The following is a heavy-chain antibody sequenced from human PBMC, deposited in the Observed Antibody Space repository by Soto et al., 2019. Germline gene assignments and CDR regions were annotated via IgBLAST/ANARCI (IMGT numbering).Heavy chain of an antibody. Sequence: GGSLRLSCAASGFTFSIYAMSWVRQAPGKGLEWVSSIDSATGTNTYYADSVKDRFTVSRDNSKNTLFLQMDSLRAEDTALYYCGSRLTEFYDYWGQGTLVTVSS. CDR1: GFTFSIYA. CDR3: GSRLTEFYDY. J-gene: IGHJ4*02. CDR2: IDSATGTNT. V-gene: IGHV3-23*05. D-gene: IGHD2-21*02.